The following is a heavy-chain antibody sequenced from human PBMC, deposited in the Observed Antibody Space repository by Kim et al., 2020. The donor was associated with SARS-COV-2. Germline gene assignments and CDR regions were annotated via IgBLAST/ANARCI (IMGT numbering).Heavy chain of an antibody. CDR3: AKDPGGEVIIHYFAY. V-gene: IGHV3-30*02. Sequence: DTVKGRLTTSRDKSKNTLYLQMKSLRAEDTAVYYCAKDPGGEVIIHYFAYWGQGPLVTVSS. J-gene: IGHJ4*02. D-gene: IGHD3-10*01.